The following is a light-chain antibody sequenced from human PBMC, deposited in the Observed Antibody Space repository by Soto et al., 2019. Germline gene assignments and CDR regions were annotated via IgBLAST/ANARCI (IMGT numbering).Light chain of an antibody. J-gene: IGLJ1*01. Sequence: QSALTQPASVSGSPGQSITISCTGTSRDVGSYDLVSWYQHHPGKAPKLMIYEGTKRPSGVSNRFSGSKSGNTASLAISGLQAEDEADYYCSSFAGTNSFVFGTGTQLTVL. V-gene: IGLV2-23*01. CDR2: EGT. CDR1: SRDVGSYDL. CDR3: SSFAGTNSFV.